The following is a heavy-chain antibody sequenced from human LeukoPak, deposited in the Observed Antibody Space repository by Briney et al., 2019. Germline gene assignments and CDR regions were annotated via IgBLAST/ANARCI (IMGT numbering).Heavy chain of an antibody. V-gene: IGHV3-23*01. CDR3: ARDPGFYYFDY. J-gene: IGHJ4*02. CDR2: IIDTGGST. Sequence: PGGSLRLSCAASGFTFSSYAMSWVRQAPGKGLEWVSAIIDTGGSTYYADSVKGRVTISRDNAKNTLYLQMNSLRAEDTAMYYCARDPGFYYFDYWGQGTLVTVSS. CDR1: GFTFSSYA.